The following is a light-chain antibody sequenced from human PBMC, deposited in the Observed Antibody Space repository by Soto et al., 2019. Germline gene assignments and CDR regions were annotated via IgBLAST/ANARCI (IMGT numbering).Light chain of an antibody. J-gene: IGKJ5*01. Sequence: EIVLTQSPSTVSLSPGERATLSCRASHSVSNNYLAWYQQKPGQAPRLVIYGISTRATGIPARFSGSGSGTEFSLTISSLQSEDFAVYYCQQYSKWPITFGQGTRLEIK. CDR1: HSVSNN. V-gene: IGKV3-15*01. CDR2: GIS. CDR3: QQYSKWPIT.